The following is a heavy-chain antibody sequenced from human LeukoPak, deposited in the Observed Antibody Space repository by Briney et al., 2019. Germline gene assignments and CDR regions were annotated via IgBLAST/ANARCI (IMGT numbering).Heavy chain of an antibody. CDR1: GGSFSGYY. J-gene: IGHJ4*02. Sequence: PSETLSLTCAVYGGSFSGYYWSWIRQPPGKGLEWIGEINHSGSTNYNPSLNSRVTISVDTSKNQFSLKLSSVTAADTAVYYCASGYTYAPDWGQGTLVTVSS. V-gene: IGHV4-34*01. CDR3: ASGYTYAPD. D-gene: IGHD1-14*01. CDR2: INHSGST.